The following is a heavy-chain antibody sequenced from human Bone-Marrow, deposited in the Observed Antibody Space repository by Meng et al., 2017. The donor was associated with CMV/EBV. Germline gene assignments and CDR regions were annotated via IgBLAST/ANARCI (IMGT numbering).Heavy chain of an antibody. V-gene: IGHV4-38-2*02. CDR3: ARDRFTIHYGMDV. Sequence: SETLSLTCTVSGYSTSSGYYWGWIRQPPGKGLEWIGSIYHSGSTYYNPSLKSRVTISVDTSKNQFSLKLSSVTAADTAVYYCARDRFTIHYGMDVWGQGTTVTVSS. CDR2: IYHSGST. J-gene: IGHJ6*02. CDR1: GYSTSSGYY. D-gene: IGHD3-3*01.